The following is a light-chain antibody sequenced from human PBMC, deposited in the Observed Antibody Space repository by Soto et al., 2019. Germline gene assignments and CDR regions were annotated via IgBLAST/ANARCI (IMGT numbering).Light chain of an antibody. J-gene: IGKJ1*01. V-gene: IGKV3-15*01. CDR3: QQYNQWGT. CDR1: QSVGNS. Sequence: EIVMTQSPDALSVSPGERASLSCRASQSVGNSVAWYQLKPGQSPRLLIFNASARASGIPTRFSGSGSGPDCTLTISRLHSEDFVRYYCQQYNQWGTFGQETKVEI. CDR2: NAS.